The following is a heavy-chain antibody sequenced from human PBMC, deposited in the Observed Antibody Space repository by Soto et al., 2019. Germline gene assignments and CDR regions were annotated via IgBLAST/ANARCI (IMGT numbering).Heavy chain of an antibody. CDR1: GFTFSNAW. CDR2: IKSRTDGGTT. J-gene: IGHJ6*02. V-gene: IGHV3-15*07. Sequence: PGGSLRLSCAASGFTFSNAWMNWVRQAPGKGLEWVGRIKSRTDGGTTDYAAPVKGRFTISRDDSKNTLYLQMNSLKTEDTAVYYCTTLSITIFGVVLMDVWGQGTTVTSP. CDR3: TTLSITIFGVVLMDV. D-gene: IGHD3-3*01.